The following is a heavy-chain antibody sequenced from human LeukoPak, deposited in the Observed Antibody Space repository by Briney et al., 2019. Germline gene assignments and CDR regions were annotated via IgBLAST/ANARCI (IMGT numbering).Heavy chain of an antibody. V-gene: IGHV3-33*01. D-gene: IGHD1-14*01. CDR1: GFTFSDYG. J-gene: IGHJ4*02. Sequence: GGSLRLSCTASGFTFSDYGMHWVRQAPGKGLEWVAIIWYDGYNKYYADSVRGRFTISRDNSKNTVYVQMNNLRAEATAVYYCARDRDRAEFYCDYWGQGTLVTVSS. CDR3: ARDRDRAEFYCDY. CDR2: IWYDGYNK.